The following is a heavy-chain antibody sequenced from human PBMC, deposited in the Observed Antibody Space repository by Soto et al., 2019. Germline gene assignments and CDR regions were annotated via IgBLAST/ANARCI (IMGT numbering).Heavy chain of an antibody. D-gene: IGHD3-3*01. CDR3: ARLYYDYV. J-gene: IGHJ6*02. CDR1: GFTLGTYS. V-gene: IGHV3-48*02. CDR2: ISYDSDTI. Sequence: GGSLRLSCAGSGFTLGTYSMNWVRQAAGKGLEWIAYISYDSDTIQYADSVKGRFTISRDNAKNSLYLQMNSLRDEDTAVYYCARLYYDYVWGQGTTVTVSS.